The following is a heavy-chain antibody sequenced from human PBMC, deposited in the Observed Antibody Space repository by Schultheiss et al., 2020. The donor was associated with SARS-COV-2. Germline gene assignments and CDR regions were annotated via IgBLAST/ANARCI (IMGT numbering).Heavy chain of an antibody. D-gene: IGHD5-12*01. J-gene: IGHJ4*02. CDR2: ISGSGGST. CDR1: GFTFSNAW. Sequence: GGSLRLSCAASGFTFSNAWMSWVRQAPGKGLEWVSAISGSGGSTYYADSVKGRFTISRDNAKNSLYLQMNSLRAEDTAVYYCASHSGYESYYWGQGTLVTVSS. CDR3: ASHSGYESYY. V-gene: IGHV3-23*01.